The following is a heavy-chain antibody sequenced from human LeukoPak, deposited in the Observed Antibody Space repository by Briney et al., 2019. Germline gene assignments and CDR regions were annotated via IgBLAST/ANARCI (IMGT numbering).Heavy chain of an antibody. CDR2: ISAYNGNT. CDR1: GYTSTSYG. V-gene: IGHV1-18*01. CDR3: ARVRTVMVRGVADY. D-gene: IGHD3-10*01. J-gene: IGHJ4*02. Sequence: ASVKVSCKASGYTSTSYGISWVRQAPGQALEWMGWISAYNGNTNYAQKLQGRVTMTTDTSTSTAYMELRSLRSDDAAVYYCARVRTVMVRGVADYWGQGTLVTVSS.